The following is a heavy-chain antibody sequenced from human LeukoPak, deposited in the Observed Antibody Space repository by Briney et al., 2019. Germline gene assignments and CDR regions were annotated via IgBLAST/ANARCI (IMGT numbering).Heavy chain of an antibody. Sequence: GGSLRLSCAASGFTFSSYNMNWVRQAPGKGLEWISYISSSSDTIYYADSVKGRFTISRDNAKNSLYLQMNSLRAEDTAVYYCARGVEPLAANTLAYWGQGTLVTVS. CDR2: ISSSSDTI. J-gene: IGHJ4*02. D-gene: IGHD1-14*01. V-gene: IGHV3-48*01. CDR1: GFTFSSYN. CDR3: ARGVEPLAANTLAY.